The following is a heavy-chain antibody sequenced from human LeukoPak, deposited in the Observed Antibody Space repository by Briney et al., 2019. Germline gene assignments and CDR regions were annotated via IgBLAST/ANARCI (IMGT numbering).Heavy chain of an antibody. J-gene: IGHJ3*02. CDR2: ISSSGSTI. V-gene: IGHV3-48*03. Sequence: PGGSLRLSCAASGFTFSSYEMNWVRQAPGKGLEWVSYISSSGSTIYYADSVKGRFTVSRDNSKNTLDLQVNSLRVEDTAVYYCAREQYGSDDALDIWGRGTMVTVSS. D-gene: IGHD4-17*01. CDR3: AREQYGSDDALDI. CDR1: GFTFSSYE.